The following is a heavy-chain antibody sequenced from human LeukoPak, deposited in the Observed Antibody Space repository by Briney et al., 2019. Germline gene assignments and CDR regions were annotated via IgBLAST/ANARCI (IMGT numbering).Heavy chain of an antibody. V-gene: IGHV3-21*01. D-gene: IGHD2-15*01. CDR1: GFTFSSYS. Sequence: GGSLRLSCAASGFTFSSYSMNWVRQAPGKGLEWVSSISIISIYIYYADSVKGRFTISRDNARNSLYLQMNSLRAEDTAVYYCARGEDIVVVVAALGGYFDYWGQGTLVTVSS. CDR2: ISIISIYI. CDR3: ARGEDIVVVVAALGGYFDY. J-gene: IGHJ4*02.